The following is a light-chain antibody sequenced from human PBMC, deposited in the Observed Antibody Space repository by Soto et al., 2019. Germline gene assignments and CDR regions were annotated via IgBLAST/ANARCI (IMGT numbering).Light chain of an antibody. CDR1: QDIDKY. J-gene: IGKJ2*01. CDR2: AAS. CDR3: QKYNNVRYT. V-gene: IGKV1-27*01. Sequence: DIQMTQSPSSLSASVGDRVTITCRASQDIDKYLVWIQQKPGKVPKLLIYAASTLQSGVPSRFSGSGFGTDFTLTISGLQPEDVATYYCQKYNNVRYTCGQGTKLEI.